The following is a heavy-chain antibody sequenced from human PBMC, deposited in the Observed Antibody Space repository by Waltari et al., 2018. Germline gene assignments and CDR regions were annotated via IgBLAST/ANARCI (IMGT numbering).Heavy chain of an antibody. Sequence: VQLVESGGGVVQLRRPLRLPCAASGFTFSNYAVHGGGQGPGKGLRGVAVIWNDGSNKYYADSVKGRFTISRDNSKNTLYLQMNSRRAEDTAMYYCAECEYSSGFHWSAFDIWGQGTMVTVSS. CDR2: IWNDGSNK. J-gene: IGHJ3*02. CDR1: GFTFSNYA. CDR3: AECEYSSGFHWSAFDI. V-gene: IGHV3-33*08. D-gene: IGHD6-19*01.